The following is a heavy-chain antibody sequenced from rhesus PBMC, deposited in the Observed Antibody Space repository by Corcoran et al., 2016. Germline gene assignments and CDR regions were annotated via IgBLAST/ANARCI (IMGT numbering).Heavy chain of an antibody. CDR1: GDSINVSYR. Sequence: QVQLQESGPGVVKPSETLSLTCAVSGDSINVSYRWSWIRRPPGKGLEWIGYVYGSSMSPNYNPSLKSRVTISKDTSKNQFSLTLISVTAADTAVYSCARATFDFWGQGVLVTVSS. V-gene: IGHV4S10*01. CDR3: ARATFDF. CDR2: VYGSSMSP. J-gene: IGHJ4*01.